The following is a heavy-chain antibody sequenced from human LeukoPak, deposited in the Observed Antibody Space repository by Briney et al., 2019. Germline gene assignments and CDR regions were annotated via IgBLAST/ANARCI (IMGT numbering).Heavy chain of an antibody. CDR3: VRHDALTPNWFDP. CDR2: IYYSGNT. D-gene: IGHD2-2*01. J-gene: IGHJ5*02. V-gene: IGHV4-39*01. CDR1: GGSISSSSYF. Sequence: PPQTLSLTCTVSGGSISSSSYFWAWIRQPPGKELEWIGSIYYSGNTYYNPSLKSRVTISIDTSKNQFSLKLSSVTVTDTAVYYCVRHDALTPNWFDPWGQGNLVTVSS.